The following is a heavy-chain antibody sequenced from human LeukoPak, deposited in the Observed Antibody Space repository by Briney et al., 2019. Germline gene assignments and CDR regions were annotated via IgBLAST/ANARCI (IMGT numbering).Heavy chain of an antibody. V-gene: IGHV4-39*07. CDR1: GGSISTTSYF. CDR2: IYYSGTT. D-gene: IGHD6-13*01. Sequence: SETLSLTCTVSGGSISTTSYFWAWLRQPPGEGLEWFGSIYYSGTTYYNSSLKSRVNISVERSKNHFSLNLSSLTAADTAVYYCARVYSSSHNWFDTWGQGTQVTVSS. J-gene: IGHJ5*02. CDR3: ARVYSSSHNWFDT.